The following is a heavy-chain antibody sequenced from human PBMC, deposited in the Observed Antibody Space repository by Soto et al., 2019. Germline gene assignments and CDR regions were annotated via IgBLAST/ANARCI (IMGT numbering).Heavy chain of an antibody. Sequence: GGSLRLSCAASGFTFSSYWMHWVRQAPGKGLVWVSRINTDGSSTSYADSVKGRFTISRDNAKNTLYLQMNSLRAEDTAVYYCARGEVGNTMIGYYGMDVWGQGTTVTVSS. D-gene: IGHD3-22*01. CDR3: ARGEVGNTMIGYYGMDV. CDR1: GFTFSSYW. V-gene: IGHV3-74*01. CDR2: INTDGSST. J-gene: IGHJ6*02.